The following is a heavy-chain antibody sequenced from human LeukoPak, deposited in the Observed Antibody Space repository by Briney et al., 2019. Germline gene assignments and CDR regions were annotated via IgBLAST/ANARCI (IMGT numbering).Heavy chain of an antibody. J-gene: IGHJ4*02. CDR1: VFTFSSYP. Sequence: PGGSLRLSCAASVFTFSSYPMNWVRQAPGKGLERVSVISVSGGATFYGDSVQGRFTISRDNSRDTLYLQMSSLRAEDTAVYYCGKYLQTAVGANDYWSQGTLVTVSS. V-gene: IGHV3-23*01. CDR2: ISVSGGAT. CDR3: GKYLQTAVGANDY. D-gene: IGHD1-26*01.